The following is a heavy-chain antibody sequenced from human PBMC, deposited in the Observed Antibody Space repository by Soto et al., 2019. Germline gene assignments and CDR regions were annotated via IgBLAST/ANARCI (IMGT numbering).Heavy chain of an antibody. V-gene: IGHV4-34*01. Sequence: QVQLQQWGAGLLKPSETLSLTCEISGESFSANFWSLIRQTPGKGLEWVGEINHAGTIDYNPSVEDRIIISADASKNQFSLKLTSVTAMDTAVYYCATGGLFSSWGQGTLVTVSS. D-gene: IGHD3-3*01. CDR1: GESFSANF. J-gene: IGHJ5*02. CDR2: INHAGTI. CDR3: ATGGLFSS.